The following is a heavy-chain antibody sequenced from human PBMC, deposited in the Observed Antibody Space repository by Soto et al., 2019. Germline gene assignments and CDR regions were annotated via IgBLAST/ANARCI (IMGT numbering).Heavy chain of an antibody. V-gene: IGHV3-21*04. CDR2: ISCSSSYI. J-gene: IGHJ6*02. CDR1: GFTFSSYS. CDR3: AKGRSYYYYYGVDV. Sequence: GGSLRLSCAASGFTFSSYSMNWVRQAPGKGLEWVSSISCSSSYIYYADSVKGRFTISRDNSKSTLYLQMNSLRAEDTALYYCAKGRSYYYYYGVDVWGQGTTVTVSS.